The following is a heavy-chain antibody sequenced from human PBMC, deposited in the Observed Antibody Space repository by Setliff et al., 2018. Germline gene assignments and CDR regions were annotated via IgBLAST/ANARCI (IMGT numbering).Heavy chain of an antibody. CDR2: INYSWST. Sequence: SETLSLTCTVSGAPILSHYWTWIRQSPGMGLQWIGNINYSWSTNYNPSLKSRVTISLDASKNQFSLELTSVTAADTAVYYCARLSGFQYMVDWGKGTTVTVSS. CDR3: ARLSGFQYMVD. D-gene: IGHD3-3*01. J-gene: IGHJ6*03. CDR1: GAPILSHY. V-gene: IGHV4-59*08.